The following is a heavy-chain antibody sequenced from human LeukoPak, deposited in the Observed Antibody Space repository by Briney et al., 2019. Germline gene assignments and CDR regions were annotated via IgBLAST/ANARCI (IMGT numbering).Heavy chain of an antibody. V-gene: IGHV1-69*06. CDR2: IIPIFGTA. Sequence: GSSVKVSCKASGGTFSSYAISWVRQAPGQGLEWMGGIIPIFGTANYAQKFQGRVTITADKSTSTAYMELSSLRSEDTAVYYCARDYVAPYYYYGMDVWGQGTTVTVSS. CDR3: ARDYVAPYYYYGMDV. D-gene: IGHD3-16*01. CDR1: GGTFSSYA. J-gene: IGHJ6*02.